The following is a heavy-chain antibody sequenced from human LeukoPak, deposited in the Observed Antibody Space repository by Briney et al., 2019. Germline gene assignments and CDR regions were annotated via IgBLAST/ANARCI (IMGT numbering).Heavy chain of an antibody. Sequence: GGYLRLSCVVSGFTFNRCWMNWVRQAPGKGLEWVAHINPDGRDTYYVDSVKGRFTISRDNAQNSMYLQMNSLRVEDTAVYYCTSWGDTTAEYFQRWGQGTLVTVSS. CDR2: INPDGRDT. V-gene: IGHV3-7*01. J-gene: IGHJ1*01. CDR3: TSWGDTTAEYFQR. D-gene: IGHD2-21*02. CDR1: GFTFNRCW.